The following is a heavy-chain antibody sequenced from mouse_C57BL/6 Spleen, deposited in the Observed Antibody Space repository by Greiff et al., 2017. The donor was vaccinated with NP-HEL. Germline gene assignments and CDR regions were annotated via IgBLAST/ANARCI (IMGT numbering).Heavy chain of an antibody. Sequence: EVQLQQSGPGMVKPSQSLSLTCTVTGYSITSGYDWHWIRHFPGNKLEWMGYISYSGSTNYNPSLKSRISITHDTSKNHFFLKLNSVTTEDTATYYCARGDDFLYYFDYWGQGTTLTVSS. CDR1: GYSITSGYD. D-gene: IGHD2-4*01. J-gene: IGHJ2*01. CDR2: ISYSGST. V-gene: IGHV3-1*01. CDR3: ARGDDFLYYFDY.